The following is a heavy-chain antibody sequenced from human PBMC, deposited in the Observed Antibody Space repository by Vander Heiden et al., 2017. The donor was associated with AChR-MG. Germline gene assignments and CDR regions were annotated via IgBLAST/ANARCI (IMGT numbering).Heavy chain of an antibody. CDR1: RSTFTSYD. Sequence: QVQLVQSGAEVKKPGASVKVPCKASRSTFTSYDINWVRQATGQGLEWMGWMNPNSGNTGYEQKFQGRVTMTRNTSISTAYMELSSLRSEDTAVYYCARFVWSGFSGFDPWGQGTLVTVSS. V-gene: IGHV1-8*01. J-gene: IGHJ5*02. CDR2: MNPNSGNT. CDR3: ARFVWSGFSGFDP. D-gene: IGHD3-3*01.